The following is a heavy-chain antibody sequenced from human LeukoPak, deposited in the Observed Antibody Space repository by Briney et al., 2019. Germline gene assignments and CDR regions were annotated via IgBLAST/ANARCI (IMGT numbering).Heavy chain of an antibody. CDR2: IYNGGTT. V-gene: IGHV3-66*02. J-gene: IGHJ4*02. CDR1: GVTSNY. CDR3: AGGGGAARSLHY. D-gene: IGHD3-16*01. Sequence: PGGSLRLSCAASGVTSNYFTWVRQAPGKGLEWVSVIYNGGTTYYADSVKGRFTISIDNSKSTLFVYLQMNSLRTDDTAVYYCAGGGGAARSLHYWGQGTLVTVSS.